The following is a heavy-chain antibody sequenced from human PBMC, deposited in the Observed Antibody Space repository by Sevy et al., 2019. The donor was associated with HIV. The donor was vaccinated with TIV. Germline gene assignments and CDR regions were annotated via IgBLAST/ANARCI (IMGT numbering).Heavy chain of an antibody. D-gene: IGHD4-17*01. V-gene: IGHV4-38-2*02. Sequence: SETLSLTCTVSGDSISSAYYWGWIRQPPGKGLEWIGSMYHSGSTYYNPSLKSRVTISVDTSKNQFSPKLSAVTAADTAVYYCARDQADYGDNIYYWFDPWGQGTLVTVSS. CDR3: ARDQADYGDNIYYWFDP. CDR2: MYHSGST. J-gene: IGHJ5*02. CDR1: GDSISSAYY.